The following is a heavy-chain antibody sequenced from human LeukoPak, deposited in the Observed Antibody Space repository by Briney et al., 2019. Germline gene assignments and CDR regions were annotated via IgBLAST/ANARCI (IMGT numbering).Heavy chain of an antibody. J-gene: IGHJ4*02. V-gene: IGHV3-7*01. CDR3: ARVGDSDDSSGYYLQYYFDY. D-gene: IGHD3-22*01. CDR2: IKQDGSEK. Sequence: PGGSLRLSCAASGFTFSSYWMSWVRQAPGKGLEWVANIKQDGSEKYYVDSVKGRFTISRDNAKNSLYLQMNSLRAEDTAVYYCARVGDSDDSSGYYLQYYFDYWGQGTLVTVSS. CDR1: GFTFSSYW.